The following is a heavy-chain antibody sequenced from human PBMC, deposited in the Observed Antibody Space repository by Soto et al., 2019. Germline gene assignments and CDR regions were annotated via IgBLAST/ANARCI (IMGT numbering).Heavy chain of an antibody. D-gene: IGHD3-3*01. Sequence: ASVKVSCKASGYTFTSYGISWVRQAHGQGLEWMGWISAYNGNTNYAQKLQGRVTMTTDTSTSTAYMELRSLRSDDTAVYYCARTNPFTYYDFWRGYSGAFDIWGQGTMVTVSS. CDR1: GYTFTSYG. V-gene: IGHV1-18*04. CDR2: ISAYNGNT. J-gene: IGHJ3*02. CDR3: ARTNPFTYYDFWRGYSGAFDI.